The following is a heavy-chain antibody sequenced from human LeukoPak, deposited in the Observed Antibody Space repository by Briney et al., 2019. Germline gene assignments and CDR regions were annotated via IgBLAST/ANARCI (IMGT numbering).Heavy chain of an antibody. V-gene: IGHV1-2*04. CDR2: INPNSGGT. J-gene: IGHJ3*02. CDR1: GYTFTGYY. D-gene: IGHD2-2*01. Sequence: ASVKVSCKASGYTFTGYYMHWVRQAPGQGLEWMGWINPNSGGTNYAQKFQGWVTMTRDTSISTAYMELSRLRSDDTAVYYCAREVPPLRCSSTSCLPRAFDIWGQGTMVTVSS. CDR3: AREVPPLRCSSTSCLPRAFDI.